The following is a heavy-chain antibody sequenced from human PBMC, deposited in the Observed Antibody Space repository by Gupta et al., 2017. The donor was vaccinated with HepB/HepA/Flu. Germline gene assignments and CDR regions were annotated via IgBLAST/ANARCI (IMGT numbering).Heavy chain of an antibody. Sequence: EVQLVESGGGLVQPGRSLRLSCAASGFTFDAYAMHWVRQAPGKGLEWVSGISWNSGSIGYADSVKGRFTISRDNAKNSLYLQMNSLRAEDTALYYCAKGSSLGSYADLYCFDYWGQGTLVTVSS. CDR3: AKGSSLGSYADLYCFDY. V-gene: IGHV3-9*01. CDR1: GFTFDAYA. CDR2: ISWNSGSI. D-gene: IGHD5-18*01. J-gene: IGHJ4*02.